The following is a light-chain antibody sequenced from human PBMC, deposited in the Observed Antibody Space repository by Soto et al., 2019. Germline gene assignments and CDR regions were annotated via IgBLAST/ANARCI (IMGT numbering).Light chain of an antibody. CDR3: QQYNNWPYT. Sequence: EILMTQSPATLAVSPGERAALSCRASQSVSSNFAWYQQKPGQAPRLLIYGASSRATGTPARFSGSGSGTEFTLTISSRQSEDFAVYYCQQYNNWPYTFGLGTNLEMK. CDR2: GAS. CDR1: QSVSSN. V-gene: IGKV3-15*01. J-gene: IGKJ2*01.